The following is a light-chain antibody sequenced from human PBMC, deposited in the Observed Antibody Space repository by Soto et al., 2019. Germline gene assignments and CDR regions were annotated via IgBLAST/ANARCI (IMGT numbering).Light chain of an antibody. J-gene: IGLJ2*01. CDR2: GNS. Sequence: QAVVTQPPSVSGDPGQRVTISCTGSSSNIGAGYDVHWYQQLPGTAPKLLIYGNSNRPSGVPDRFSGSKSGTSASLAITGLQAEDEADYYCQSYDSNLSVVFGGGTKLTVL. V-gene: IGLV1-40*01. CDR1: SSNIGAGYD. CDR3: QSYDSNLSVV.